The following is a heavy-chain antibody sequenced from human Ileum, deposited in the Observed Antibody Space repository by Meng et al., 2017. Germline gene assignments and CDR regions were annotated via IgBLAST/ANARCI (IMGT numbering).Heavy chain of an antibody. D-gene: IGHD3-3*01. CDR3: ARERAYYDFWSGYYIVGIGLNWFDP. CDR2: IYHSGST. V-gene: IGHV4-38-2*02. J-gene: IGHJ5*02. CDR1: GYSISSGYY. Sequence: GSLRLSCAVSGYSISSGYYWGWIRQPPGQGLEWIGSIYHSGSTYYNPSLKSRVTISVDTSKNQFSLKLSSVTAADTAVYYCARERAYYDFWSGYYIVGIGLNWFDPWGQGTLVTVSS.